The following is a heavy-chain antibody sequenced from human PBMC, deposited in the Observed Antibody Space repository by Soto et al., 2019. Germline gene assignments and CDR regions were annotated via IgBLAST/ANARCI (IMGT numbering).Heavy chain of an antibody. CDR2: ISGGGTGA. Sequence: EVQLLESGGGLVQPGGSLRLSCTASGFTFSDHAMTWVRQAPGKGLEWLSGISGGGTGAYYAGSVKGLFTGSRDSSNNTVFLPLDSLRVEDTAGYYCAIDLWGHALWGQGTLVTVSS. D-gene: IGHD3-16*01. CDR1: GFTFSDHA. J-gene: IGHJ4*02. V-gene: IGHV3-23*01. CDR3: AIDLWGHAL.